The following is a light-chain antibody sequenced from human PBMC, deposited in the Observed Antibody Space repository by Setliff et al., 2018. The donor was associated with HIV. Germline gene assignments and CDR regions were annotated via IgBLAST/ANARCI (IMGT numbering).Light chain of an antibody. CDR2: DV. Sequence: QSALTQPASLSGSPGQSITISCTGTSSGVGGYDYVSWYQHHPGKAPKLMIYDVHRPSGVSNRFSGSKSGNTASLIISGLRPEDEADYYCSSWTGSSTLMFGTGTKVTVL. CDR1: SSGVGGYDY. V-gene: IGLV2-14*03. J-gene: IGLJ1*01. CDR3: SSWTGSSTLM.